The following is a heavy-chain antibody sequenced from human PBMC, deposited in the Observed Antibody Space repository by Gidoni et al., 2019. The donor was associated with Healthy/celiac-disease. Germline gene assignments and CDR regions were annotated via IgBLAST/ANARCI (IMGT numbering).Heavy chain of an antibody. CDR1: VGPFSRYS. V-gene: IGHV4-59*01. Sequence: QVQLQEAGPGLVKPSETLSLTCTVPVGPFSRYSWSWIRQPPGKGLEWIGYIYYSGSTNYNPSLKSRVTISVDTSKNQFSLKLSSVTAADTAVYYCARGDLLWFGELFRGGDAFDIWGQGTMVTVSS. CDR3: ARGDLLWFGELFRGGDAFDI. CDR2: IYYSGST. J-gene: IGHJ3*02. D-gene: IGHD3-10*01.